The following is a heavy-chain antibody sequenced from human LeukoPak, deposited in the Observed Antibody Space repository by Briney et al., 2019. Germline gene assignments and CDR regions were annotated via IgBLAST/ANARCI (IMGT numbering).Heavy chain of an antibody. CDR1: GFTFSTYW. J-gene: IGHJ1*01. Sequence: PTGGSLRLSCAASGFTFSTYWMHWVRQAPGKGLMWVSRIKSDGSTNYADSVKGRFTISRDNPKNTVSLQMNSLRPEDTGVYYCARAPSEIGGYYPEYFRHWGQGTLVTVSS. CDR2: IKSDGST. D-gene: IGHD3-22*01. CDR3: ARAPSEIGGYYPEYFRH. V-gene: IGHV3-74*01.